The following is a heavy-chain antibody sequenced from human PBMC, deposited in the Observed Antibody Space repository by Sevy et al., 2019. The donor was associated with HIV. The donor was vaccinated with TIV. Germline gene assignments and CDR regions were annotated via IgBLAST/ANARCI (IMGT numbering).Heavy chain of an antibody. J-gene: IGHJ5*02. Sequence: GGSLRLSCAASGFTFDDHVMHWVRQAPGKGLEWVSCISWNSGSIVYADSVRGRFTISRDKAKNSLYLQMNGLRPEDTALYYCVRDMGYTSSGRFDPWGQGTLVTVSS. CDR1: GFTFDDHV. D-gene: IGHD6-13*01. CDR2: ISWNSGSI. CDR3: VRDMGYTSSGRFDP. V-gene: IGHV3-9*01.